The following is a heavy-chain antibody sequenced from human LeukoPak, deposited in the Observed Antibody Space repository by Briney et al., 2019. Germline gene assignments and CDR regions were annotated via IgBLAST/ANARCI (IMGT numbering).Heavy chain of an antibody. V-gene: IGHV4-59*01. CDR3: AKDRPHFDP. J-gene: IGHJ5*02. D-gene: IGHD6-6*01. CDR1: GGSITNYY. Sequence: SETLSLTCTVSGGSITNYYWSWIRQSPGKGLEWIGYIFYSGSTSYNPSLKSRVTISVDTSKDQFSLILKSVTAADTAVYYCAKDRPHFDPWGQGTLVTVSS. CDR2: IFYSGST.